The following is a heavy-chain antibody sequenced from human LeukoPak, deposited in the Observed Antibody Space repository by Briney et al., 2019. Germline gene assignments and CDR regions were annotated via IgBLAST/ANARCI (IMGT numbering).Heavy chain of an antibody. CDR3: VGIAMVRGVIGGHYFDY. CDR2: IKQDGSEK. D-gene: IGHD3-10*01. Sequence: PGGSLRLSCAASGFTFSSYWMSWVRQAPGKGLEWVANIKQDGSEKYYVDSVKGRFTISRDNAKNSLYLQMNSLRAEDTAVYCCVGIAMVRGVIGGHYFDYWGQGTLVTVSS. J-gene: IGHJ4*02. V-gene: IGHV3-7*01. CDR1: GFTFSSYW.